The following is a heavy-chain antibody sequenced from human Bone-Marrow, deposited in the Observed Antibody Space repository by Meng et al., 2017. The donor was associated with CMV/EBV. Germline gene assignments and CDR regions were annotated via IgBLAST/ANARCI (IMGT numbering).Heavy chain of an antibody. J-gene: IGHJ4*02. CDR3: ASYDFWSGYDY. CDR1: GFTFSSYW. V-gene: IGHV3-7*01. Sequence: GESLKISCAASGFTFSSYWMSWVRQAPGKGLEWVGNIKQDGSEKNYVDSVKGRFTNPRDNAKNSLYLQMNSLRAEDTAVYYCASYDFWSGYDYWGQGTLVTVSS. D-gene: IGHD3-3*01. CDR2: IKQDGSEK.